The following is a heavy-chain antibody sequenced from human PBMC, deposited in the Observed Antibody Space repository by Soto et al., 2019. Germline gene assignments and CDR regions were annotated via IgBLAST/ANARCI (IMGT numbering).Heavy chain of an antibody. CDR1: GFTFSSYG. D-gene: IGHD3-3*01. CDR2: ISYDGSNK. J-gene: IGHJ4*02. V-gene: IGHV3-30*18. CDR3: AKGLGLRFLEWLLSDY. Sequence: GGSLRLSCAASGFTFSSYGMHWVRQAPGKGLEWVAVISYDGSNKYYADSVKGRFTISRDNSKNTLYLQMNSLRAEDTAVYYCAKGLGLRFLEWLLSDYWGQGTLVTVSS.